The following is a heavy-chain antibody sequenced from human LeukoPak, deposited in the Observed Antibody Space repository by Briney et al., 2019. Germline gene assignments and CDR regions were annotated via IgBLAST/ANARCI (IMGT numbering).Heavy chain of an antibody. CDR2: ISYDGSNK. CDR1: GFTFSSYA. D-gene: IGHD6-19*01. CDR3: ARASGWLVSGPFDY. J-gene: IGHJ4*02. Sequence: PGRSLRLSCAASGFTFSSYAMHWVRQAPGKGLEWVAVISYDGSNKYYADSVKGRFTISRDNSKNTLYLQMNSLRAEDTAVYYCARASGWLVSGPFDYWGQGTLVTVSS. V-gene: IGHV3-30-3*01.